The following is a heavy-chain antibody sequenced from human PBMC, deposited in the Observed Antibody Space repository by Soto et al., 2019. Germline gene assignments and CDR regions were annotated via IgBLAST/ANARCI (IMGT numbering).Heavy chain of an antibody. CDR3: ARRCYFYVWGRYLKCFHP. CDR1: GGSFSGYY. V-gene: IGHV4-34*01. Sequence: PEKLPHTYSVYGGSFSGYYWDWIRQPPGKGLEWIGEINPDGATNYTPSLRGRVTISIDTSRNQFSLKLSTVTAADTAVYYCARRCYFYVWGRYLKCFHPWGPRPLVTVAS. J-gene: IGHJ5*02. D-gene: IGHD3-16*02. CDR2: INPDGAT.